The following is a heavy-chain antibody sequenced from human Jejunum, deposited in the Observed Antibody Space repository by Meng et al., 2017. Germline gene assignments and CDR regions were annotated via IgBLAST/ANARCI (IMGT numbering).Heavy chain of an antibody. V-gene: IGHV4-30-4*01. D-gene: IGHD4-23*01. CDR1: ADSFNSPYYC. CDR3: ASNPESGNARPFFDY. CDR2: IYYSVIT. Sequence: GPVLVKPSQTLSLTPPFSADSFNSPYYCWDWIRQPPQKRLGWIGDIYYSVITYYNPSLKSPVTISVDTSNNQFSLKLTPVTAADTAVYYGASNPESGNARPFFDYWGQGSLVTVSS. J-gene: IGHJ4*02.